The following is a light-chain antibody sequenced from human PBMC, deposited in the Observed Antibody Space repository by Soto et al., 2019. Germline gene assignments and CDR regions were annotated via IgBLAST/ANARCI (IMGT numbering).Light chain of an antibody. CDR2: RAS. J-gene: IGKJ4*01. CDR1: QTVSSSS. CDR3: QQYGSSPLT. V-gene: IGKV3-20*01. Sequence: ESVLTQSPGTLSLSPGERATLSCRASQTVSSSSLAWYQQKPGQAPKVLIYRASSRATGIPDRFSGSGSGTDFTLTISRLEPEDFAVYYCQQYGSSPLTFGGGTKVDI.